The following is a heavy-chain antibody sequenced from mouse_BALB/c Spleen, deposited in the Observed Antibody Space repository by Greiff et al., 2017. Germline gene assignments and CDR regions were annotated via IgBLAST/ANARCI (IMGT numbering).Heavy chain of an antibody. Sequence: VQLQQSGPELVKPGASVKMSCKASGYTFTSYVMHWVKQKPGQGLEWIGYINPYNDGTKYNEKFKGKATLTSDKSSSTAYMELSSLTSEDSAVYYCARARQLGPMDYWGQGTSVTVSS. CDR1: GYTFTSYV. CDR2: INPYNDGT. J-gene: IGHJ4*01. CDR3: ARARQLGPMDY. V-gene: IGHV1-14*01. D-gene: IGHD3-2*01.